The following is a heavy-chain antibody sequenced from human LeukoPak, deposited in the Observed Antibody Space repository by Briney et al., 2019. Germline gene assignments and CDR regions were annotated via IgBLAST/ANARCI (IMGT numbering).Heavy chain of an antibody. CDR3: ARVAYDFWSGYYYGMGV. D-gene: IGHD3-3*01. CDR1: GGPISSSNW. Sequence: SETLSLTCVVSGGPISSSNWCSWVRQPPWNGLEWLGRSYYSGSTNYNPSLKSRVTISVDTSKNQFSLKLSSVTAADTAVYYCARVAYDFWSGYYYGMGVWGQGTTVTVSS. V-gene: IGHV4-4*02. CDR2: SYYSGST. J-gene: IGHJ6*02.